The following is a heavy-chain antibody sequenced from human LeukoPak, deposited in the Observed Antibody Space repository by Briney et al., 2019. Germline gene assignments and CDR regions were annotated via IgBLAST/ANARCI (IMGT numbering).Heavy chain of an antibody. D-gene: IGHD3-22*01. CDR1: GSSISSYY. CDR2: VYSSGST. V-gene: IGHV4-4*07. J-gene: IGHJ3*02. Sequence: SETLSLTCSVSGSSISSYYWSWMRQPAGKGLEWIGRVYSSGSTNYNPSLKSRVTISVDTSKNQFSLKLSSVTAADTAVYFCARGPYSYDSSGAFDIWGQGTMVTVSS. CDR3: ARGPYSYDSSGAFDI.